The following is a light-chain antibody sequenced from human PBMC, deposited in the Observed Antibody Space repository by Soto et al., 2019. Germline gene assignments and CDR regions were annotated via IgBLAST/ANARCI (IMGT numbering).Light chain of an antibody. CDR2: SGS. V-gene: IGKV3-15*01. J-gene: IGKJ1*01. Sequence: EIVLTQSPATLSVFPGETATLSCRASQTLGGNLAWYQQKPGQARRLLSSSGSTRATGIPARFSGSGSGTEFTLTINSLQSEDFAIYYCQQYNDWPQTFGQGTKVEIK. CDR1: QTLGGN. CDR3: QQYNDWPQT.